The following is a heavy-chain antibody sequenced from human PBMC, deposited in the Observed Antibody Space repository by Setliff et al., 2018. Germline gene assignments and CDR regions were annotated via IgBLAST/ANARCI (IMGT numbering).Heavy chain of an antibody. J-gene: IGHJ5*01. Sequence: GGSLRLSCVGPGFSFSTYSMAWVRQAPGKGLQWVSGIYGGGGNGGRNTFYADSVKGRFTISRDNSKNTLYLQMNSLRAEDTALYHCAKDRVPDGIWDFDSWGPGSLVTVSS. D-gene: IGHD1-20*01. CDR1: GFSFSTYS. CDR2: IYGGGGNGGRNT. CDR3: AKDRVPDGIWDFDS. V-gene: IGHV3-23*03.